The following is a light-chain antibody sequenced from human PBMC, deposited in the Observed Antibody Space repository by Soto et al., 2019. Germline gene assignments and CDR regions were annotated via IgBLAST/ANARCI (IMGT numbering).Light chain of an antibody. CDR3: QSYDSSLSGDYV. V-gene: IGLV1-40*01. J-gene: IGLJ1*01. CDR1: SSNIGAGYD. CDR2: GNS. Sequence: QSVLTQPPSVSGAPGQRVTISCTGSSSNIGAGYDVHWYQQLPGTAPKLLIYGNSNRPSGVPDRFSGSKFGTSASLAITGLQAEDEADYYCQSYDSSLSGDYVFGPGTKVTVL.